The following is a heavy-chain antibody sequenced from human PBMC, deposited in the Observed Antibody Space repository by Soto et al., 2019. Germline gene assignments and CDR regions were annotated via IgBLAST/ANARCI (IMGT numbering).Heavy chain of an antibody. CDR2: INHSGST. V-gene: IGHV4-34*01. CDR1: GGSFIGYY. Sequence: QVQLQQWGAGLLKPSETVSLTCAVYGGSFIGYYGTWIRQPPGKGLEWIGEINHSGSTNYNPSLKGQATISAETSKNQFSLRLSSVTAAETAVYYCATLGHYDFWSGFRKGNWFDPWGQGTLVTVSS. D-gene: IGHD3-3*01. J-gene: IGHJ5*02. CDR3: ATLGHYDFWSGFRKGNWFDP.